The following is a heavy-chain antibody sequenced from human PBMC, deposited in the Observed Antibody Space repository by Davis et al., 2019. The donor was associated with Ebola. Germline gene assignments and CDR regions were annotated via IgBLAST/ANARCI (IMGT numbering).Heavy chain of an antibody. D-gene: IGHD2-15*01. CDR1: GYSFSTYS. J-gene: IGHJ6*02. Sequence: GGSLSLSCAASGYSFSTYSMNWVRQAPGKGLEWVSYISHRGTLIYYADSVKGRFTISRDNAKNSLYLQMNSLRDEDTALYYCVRGVVVVASIYGLDVWGQGTTVTVSS. CDR3: VRGVVVVASIYGLDV. V-gene: IGHV3-48*02. CDR2: ISHRGTLI.